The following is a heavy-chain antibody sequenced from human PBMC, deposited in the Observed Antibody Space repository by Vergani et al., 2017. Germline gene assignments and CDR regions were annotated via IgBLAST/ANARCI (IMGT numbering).Heavy chain of an antibody. CDR2: ISYDGSNK. D-gene: IGHD6-19*01. Sequence: QVQLVESGGGVVQPGRSLRLSCAASGFTFSSYGMHWVRQAPGKGLEWVAVISYDGSNKYYADSVKGRFTISRDNSKNTLYLQMNSLRAEDTAVYYCAKEIAVAVTGYYGMDVWGKGTTVTVSS. J-gene: IGHJ6*04. CDR3: AKEIAVAVTGYYGMDV. CDR1: GFTFSSYG. V-gene: IGHV3-30*18.